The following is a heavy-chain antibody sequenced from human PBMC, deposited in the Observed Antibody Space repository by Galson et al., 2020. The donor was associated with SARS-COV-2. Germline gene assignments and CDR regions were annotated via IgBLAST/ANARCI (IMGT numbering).Heavy chain of an antibody. CDR3: ARGLNAIEMATIFDR. J-gene: IGHJ4*02. Sequence: SQTLSLTCAVSAGSFSAYSWSWIRQPPGKGLEWIGQINQSGRTDYYPSLKSRVTMSVDKSKNQFSLKLTSVTAADTAMYYCARGLNAIEMATIFDRWGEGTLVSVSS. CDR1: AGSFSAYS. D-gene: IGHD3-9*01. V-gene: IGHV4-34*01. CDR2: INQSGRT.